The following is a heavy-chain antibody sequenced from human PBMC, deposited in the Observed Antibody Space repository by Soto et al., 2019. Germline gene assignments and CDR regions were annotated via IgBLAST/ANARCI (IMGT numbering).Heavy chain of an antibody. V-gene: IGHV1-69*06. CDR3: ARCQYQLLCGGAGYYYYGMDV. CDR2: IIPIFGTA. CDR1: GGTFSSYA. J-gene: IGHJ6*02. Sequence: KVSCKASGGTFSSYAISWVRQAPGQGLEWMGGIIPIFGTANYAQKFQGRVTITADKSTSTAYMELSSLRSEDTAVYYCARCQYQLLCGGAGYYYYGMDVWGQGTTVTVSS. D-gene: IGHD2-2*01.